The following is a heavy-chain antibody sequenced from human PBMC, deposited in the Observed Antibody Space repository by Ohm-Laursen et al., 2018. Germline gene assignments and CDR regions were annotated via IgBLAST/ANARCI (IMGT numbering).Heavy chain of an antibody. V-gene: IGHV1-2*02. D-gene: IGHD2-8*02. CDR2: INPNTGDT. J-gene: IGHJ4*02. Sequence: SVKVSCKASGYTFTGYKIYWVRQAPGQGLEWMGWINPNTGDTMYAQNFQARVTLTRDTSITTAYMELSGLRSDDTAVYYWARDRFLVRLGYWGQGTLVTVSS. CDR3: ARDRFLVRLGY. CDR1: GYTFTGYK.